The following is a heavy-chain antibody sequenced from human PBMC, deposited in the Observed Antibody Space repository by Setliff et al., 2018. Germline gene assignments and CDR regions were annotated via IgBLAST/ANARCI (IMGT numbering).Heavy chain of an antibody. D-gene: IGHD2-2*01. CDR1: GGSISSSGYY. CDR3: ARDGCNSTSCYGYYMDV. J-gene: IGHJ6*03. Sequence: LSLTCTVSGGSISSSGYYWNWIRQLPGKGLEWIGYIYHSGSTSYNPSLKSRVTISVDTSKNQFSLRLTSVTAADAAVYFCARDGCNSTSCYGYYMDVWAKGTTVTVSS. V-gene: IGHV4-31*03. CDR2: IYHSGST.